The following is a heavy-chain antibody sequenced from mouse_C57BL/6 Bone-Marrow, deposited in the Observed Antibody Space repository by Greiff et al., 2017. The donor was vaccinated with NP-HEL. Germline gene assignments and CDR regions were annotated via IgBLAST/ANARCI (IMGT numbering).Heavy chain of an antibody. CDR3: ARHSAYYSKTWFAY. Sequence: DVKLVESGGGLVKPGGSLKLSCAASGFTFSSYTMSWVRQTPEKRLEWVATISGGGGNTYYPDSVKGRFTISRDNAKNTLYLQMSSLRSEDTALYDCARHSAYYSKTWFAYWGQGTLVTVSA. J-gene: IGHJ3*01. CDR1: GFTFSSYT. D-gene: IGHD2-5*01. V-gene: IGHV5-9*01. CDR2: ISGGGGNT.